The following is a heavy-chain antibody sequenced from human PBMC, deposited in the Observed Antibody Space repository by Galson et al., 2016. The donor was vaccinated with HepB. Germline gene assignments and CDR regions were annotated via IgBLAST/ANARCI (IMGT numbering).Heavy chain of an antibody. CDR2: IKPDGSDA. CDR3: ATTRLSDN. CDR1: GFTFKNYW. V-gene: IGHV3-7*01. D-gene: IGHD3-16*01. Sequence: SLRLSCAASGFTFKNYWMSWVRQAPGKGLEWVANIKPDGSDANYVDSVRGRFTISRDNAKNSLLLQMNVVRAEDTAVYYCATTRLSDNWGQGTLVTVSS. J-gene: IGHJ4*02.